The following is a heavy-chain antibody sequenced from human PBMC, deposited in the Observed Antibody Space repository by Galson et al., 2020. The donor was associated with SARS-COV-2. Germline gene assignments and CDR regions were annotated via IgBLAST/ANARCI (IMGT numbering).Heavy chain of an antibody. Sequence: QAGGSLRLCCAASGFTVSSNSMSWVRQAPGKGLEWVSVIYGGITTYYAGSVKGRFTISRDTSKNTLNLQMNSLRAEDTAVYYCVRVAPRDTALADSDVFDIWGQGTMVTVSS. V-gene: IGHV3-53*01. CDR2: IYGGITT. CDR3: VRVAPRDTALADSDVFDI. J-gene: IGHJ3*02. D-gene: IGHD5-18*01. CDR1: GFTVSSNS.